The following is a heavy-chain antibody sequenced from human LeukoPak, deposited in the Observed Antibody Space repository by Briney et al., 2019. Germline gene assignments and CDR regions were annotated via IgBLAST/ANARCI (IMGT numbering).Heavy chain of an antibody. CDR2: ISAYNGNT. V-gene: IGHV1-18*01. CDR3: ARDRRYFDWLFSSYYFDY. D-gene: IGHD3-9*01. J-gene: IGHJ4*02. Sequence: ASVKVSCKASGYTFTSYGISWVRQAPGQGLEWMGWISAYNGNTNYAQKLQGRVTMTTDTSTSTAYMELRSLRSDDTAVYYCARDRRYFDWLFSSYYFDYWGQGTLVTVSS. CDR1: GYTFTSYG.